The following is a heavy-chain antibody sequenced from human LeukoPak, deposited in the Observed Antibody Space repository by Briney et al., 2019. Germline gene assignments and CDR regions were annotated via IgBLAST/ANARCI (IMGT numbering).Heavy chain of an antibody. V-gene: IGHV3-74*01. CDR3: AREGSSWYSYYYYYGMDV. D-gene: IGHD6-13*01. CDR1: GFTFSSYW. J-gene: IGHJ6*02. CDR2: IISDGSST. Sequence: GGSLRLSCEASGFTFSSYWMHWVRQAPGKGPVWVSRIISDGSSTRYADSVKGRFTISRDNAKNTLYLQMNSLRAEDTAVYYCAREGSSWYSYYYYYGMDVWGQGTTVTVSS.